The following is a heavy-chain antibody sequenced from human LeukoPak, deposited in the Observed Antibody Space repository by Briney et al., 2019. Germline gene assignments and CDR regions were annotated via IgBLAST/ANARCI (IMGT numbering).Heavy chain of an antibody. J-gene: IGHJ4*02. V-gene: IGHV1-18*04. CDR2: ISAYNGNT. CDR1: GYTFTNYG. Sequence: GASVKVSCKASGYTFTNYGVTWVRQAPGQGLQWMGWISAYNGNTNYAQKFQGRISMTIDTSTTTAYVELRSLRSDDTAIYYCARVRSYGDYSDYWGQGTLVTVSS. D-gene: IGHD4-17*01. CDR3: ARVRSYGDYSDY.